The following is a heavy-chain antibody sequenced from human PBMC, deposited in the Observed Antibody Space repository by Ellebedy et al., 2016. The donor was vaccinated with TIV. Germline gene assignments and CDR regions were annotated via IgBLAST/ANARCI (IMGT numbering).Heavy chain of an antibody. CDR3: ARDAAETYYDSSGDAFDI. Sequence: MPAGSLRLSCTVSGGSISSYYWSWIRQHPGKGLEWIGYIYYSGSTYYNPSLKSRVTISVDTSKNQFSLKLSSVTAADTAVYYCARDAAETYYDSSGDAFDIWGQGTMVTVSS. CDR1: GGSISSYY. V-gene: IGHV4-59*06. J-gene: IGHJ3*02. CDR2: IYYSGST. D-gene: IGHD3-22*01.